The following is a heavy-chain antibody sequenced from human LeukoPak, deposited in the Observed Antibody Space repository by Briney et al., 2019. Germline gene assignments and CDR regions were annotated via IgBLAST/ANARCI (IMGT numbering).Heavy chain of an antibody. J-gene: IGHJ4*02. V-gene: IGHV1-18*01. CDR2: ISAYNGNT. Sequence: ASVKVSCKASVYIFTSYGISGVRQAPGQGLEWMGWISAYNGNTNYAQKLQARVTMTTDTSTSTAYMELRSLRSDDTAVYYCAREEVYSSGWYYFDYWGQGTLVTVSS. D-gene: IGHD6-19*01. CDR1: VYIFTSYG. CDR3: AREEVYSSGWYYFDY.